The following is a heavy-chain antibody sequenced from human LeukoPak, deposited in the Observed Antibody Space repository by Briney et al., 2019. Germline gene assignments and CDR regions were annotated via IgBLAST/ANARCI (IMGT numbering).Heavy chain of an antibody. D-gene: IGHD6-19*01. CDR2: ISADGTTT. V-gene: IGHV3-74*01. Sequence: GGSLRFSCVASGFTFNSYWIHWVRQGPGKGLVWVSLISADGTTTTYADSVRGRFTVSRDNAKNTLYLQMNSLRAEDAAVYYCARGLAGAYRIMDVWGQGTTVTVS. CDR3: ARGLAGAYRIMDV. J-gene: IGHJ6*02. CDR1: GFTFNSYW.